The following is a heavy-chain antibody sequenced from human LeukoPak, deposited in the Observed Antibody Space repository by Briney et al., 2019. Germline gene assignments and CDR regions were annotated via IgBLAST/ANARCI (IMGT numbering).Heavy chain of an antibody. J-gene: IGHJ4*02. CDR2: INPNSGGT. D-gene: IGHD6-19*01. CDR3: AGTGIAVAGIRNDI. Sequence: ASVKVSCKASGYTFTGYYMHWVRQAPGQGLEWMGRINPNSGGTNYAQKFQGRVTMTRDTSISTAYMELSRLRADDTAVYYCAGTGIAVAGIRNDIWGQGTLVTVSS. V-gene: IGHV1-2*06. CDR1: GYTFTGYY.